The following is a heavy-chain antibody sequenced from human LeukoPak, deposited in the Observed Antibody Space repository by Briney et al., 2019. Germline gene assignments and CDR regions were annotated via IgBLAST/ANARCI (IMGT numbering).Heavy chain of an antibody. CDR2: ISSSSSSI. CDR3: ARASGDIVETATMGSY. Sequence: PGGSRRLSCAASGFTFSSYSMNWVRQAPGKGLEWVSSISSSSSSIYYADSVKGRFTISRDNAKNSLYLQMNSLRAEDTAVYYCARASGDIVETATMGSYWGQGTLVTVSS. J-gene: IGHJ4*02. CDR1: GFTFSSYS. V-gene: IGHV3-21*01. D-gene: IGHD5-18*01.